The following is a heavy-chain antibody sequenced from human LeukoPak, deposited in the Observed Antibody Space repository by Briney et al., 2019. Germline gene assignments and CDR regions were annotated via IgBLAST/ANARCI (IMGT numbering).Heavy chain of an antibody. J-gene: IGHJ4*02. D-gene: IGHD3-22*01. CDR1: GGSISSYY. Sequence: SETLSLTCTVSGGSISSYYWSWIRQPPGKGLEWIGYIYYSGSTNYNPSLKSRVTISVDTSKKQFSLKLSSVTAADTAVYYCASQRTEYYYDSSGYYGYWGQGTLVTVSS. CDR2: IYYSGST. V-gene: IGHV4-59*08. CDR3: ASQRTEYYYDSSGYYGY.